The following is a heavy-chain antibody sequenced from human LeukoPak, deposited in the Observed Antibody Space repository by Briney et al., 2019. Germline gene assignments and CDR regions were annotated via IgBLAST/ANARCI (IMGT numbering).Heavy chain of an antibody. D-gene: IGHD6-6*01. CDR1: GGSFSGYY. Sequence: SETLSLTCAVYGGSFSGYYWSWIRQPPGKGLEWIGEINHSGSTNYNPSLKSRVTISVDTSKNQFSLKLSSVTAADTAVYYCARGTSIAARRPYYYYYMDVWGKGTTVIVSS. V-gene: IGHV4-34*01. J-gene: IGHJ6*03. CDR3: ARGTSIAARRPYYYYYMDV. CDR2: INHSGST.